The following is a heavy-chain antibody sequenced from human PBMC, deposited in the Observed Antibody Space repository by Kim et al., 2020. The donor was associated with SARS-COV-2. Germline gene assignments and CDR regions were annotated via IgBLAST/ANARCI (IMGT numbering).Heavy chain of an antibody. CDR2: MNPNSGNT. J-gene: IGHJ6*02. D-gene: IGHD5-12*01. Sequence: ASVKVSCKASGYTFTSYDINWVRQATGQGLEWMGWMNPNSGNTGYAQKFQGRVTMTRNTSISTAYMELSSLRSEDTAVYYCARADVWLRPYYYGMDVWGQGTTVTVSS. CDR3: ARADVWLRPYYYGMDV. V-gene: IGHV1-8*02. CDR1: GYTFTSYD.